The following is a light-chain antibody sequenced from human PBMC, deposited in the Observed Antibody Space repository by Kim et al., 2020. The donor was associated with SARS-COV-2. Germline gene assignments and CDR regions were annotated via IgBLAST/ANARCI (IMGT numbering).Light chain of an antibody. CDR1: ELGVKY. CDR2: HEK. Sequence: QGKRARIACLGYELGVKYVSWYQQKPGRSAVGIIYHEKQRPSGIPGRCSGSNAGKAPTLTIRGTQAMDEADYYCQAWDSSTHNYVLAAGTKVTVL. CDR3: QAWDSSTHNYV. V-gene: IGLV3-1*01. J-gene: IGLJ1*01.